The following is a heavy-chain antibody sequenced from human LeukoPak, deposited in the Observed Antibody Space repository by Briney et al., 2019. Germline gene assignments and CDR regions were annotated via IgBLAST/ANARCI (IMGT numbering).Heavy chain of an antibody. CDR2: IKSSDGTT. J-gene: IGHJ4*02. CDR3: ARGQGYLIDY. D-gene: IGHD2-15*01. V-gene: IGHV1-46*01. Sequence: GASVKVSCKASGYTFTTYYMHWVRQAPGQGLEWMGMIKSSDGTTTYAQNFLGRVTMTRDTSTSTVYMELGSLRSEDMAVYYCARGQGYLIDYWGQGTLVTVSS. CDR1: GYTFTTYY.